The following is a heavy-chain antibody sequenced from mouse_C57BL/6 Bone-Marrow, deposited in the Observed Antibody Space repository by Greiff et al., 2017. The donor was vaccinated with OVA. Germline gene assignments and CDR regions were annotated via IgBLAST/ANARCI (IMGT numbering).Heavy chain of an antibody. D-gene: IGHD2-5*01. CDR1: GFTFSSYG. Sequence: EVQLVESGGDLVKPGGTLKLSCAASGFTFSSYGMSWVRQPPDKRLEWVATISSGGSYNYYPDSVTGRFTITRDTANNTLYMKMSMLKYEDTAMYYGARHRGYSNPDDWGKGTTLTVSS. V-gene: IGHV5-6*01. CDR3: ARHRGYSNPDD. J-gene: IGHJ2*01. CDR2: ISSGGSYN.